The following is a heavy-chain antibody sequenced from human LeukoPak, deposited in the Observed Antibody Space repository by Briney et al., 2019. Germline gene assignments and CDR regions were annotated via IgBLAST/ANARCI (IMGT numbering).Heavy chain of an antibody. CDR3: ARVHITMVRGVKDNWFDP. CDR2: IYYSGST. J-gene: IGHJ5*02. V-gene: IGHV4-59*01. Sequence: SETLSLTXTVSGGSISSYYWSWIRQPPGKGLEWIGYIYYSGSTNYNPSLKSRVTISVDTSKNQFSLKLSSVTAADTAVYYCARVHITMVRGVKDNWFDPWGQGTLVTVSS. D-gene: IGHD3-10*01. CDR1: GGSISSYY.